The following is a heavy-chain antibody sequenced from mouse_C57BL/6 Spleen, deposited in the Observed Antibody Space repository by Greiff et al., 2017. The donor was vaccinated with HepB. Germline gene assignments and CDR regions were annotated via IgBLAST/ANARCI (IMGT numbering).Heavy chain of an antibody. CDR2: IYPGDGDT. Sequence: QVQLKESGPELVKPGASVKISCKASGYAFSSSWMNWVKQRPGKGLEWIGRIYPGDGDTNYNGKFKGKATLTADKSSSTAYMQLSSLTSEDSAVYFCARSSTGTGDYWGQGTTLTVSS. D-gene: IGHD4-1*02. V-gene: IGHV1-82*01. J-gene: IGHJ2*01. CDR1: GYAFSSSW. CDR3: ARSSTGTGDY.